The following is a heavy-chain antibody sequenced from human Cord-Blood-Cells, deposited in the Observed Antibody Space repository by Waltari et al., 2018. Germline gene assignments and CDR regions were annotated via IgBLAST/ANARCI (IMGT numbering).Heavy chain of an antibody. V-gene: IGHV1-3*01. D-gene: IGHD2-2*02. CDR1: GYTFTSYA. CDR2: INAGNDNT. J-gene: IGHJ4*01. Sequence: QVQLVQSGAEVKKPGASVKVSCKASGYTFTSYAMHWVRQAPGQRLEWMGWINAGNDNTKYSQKFQGRVTITRDTSASTAYMELSSLRSEDTAVYYCARGARIVVVPAAIDYWGHGTLVTVSS. CDR3: ARGARIVVVPAAIDY.